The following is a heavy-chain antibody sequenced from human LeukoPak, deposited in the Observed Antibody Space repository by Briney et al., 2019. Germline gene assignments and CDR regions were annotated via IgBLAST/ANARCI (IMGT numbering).Heavy chain of an antibody. CDR3: AKDQYSSSWYSDY. Sequence: GGSLRLSCAASGFTFSSYAMHWVRQAPGKGLEWVAFIRYDGINKYYADSVKGRFTISRDNSKNTLYLQMNSLRPEDTAVYYCAKDQYSSSWYSDYWGQGTLVTVSS. D-gene: IGHD6-13*01. V-gene: IGHV3-30*02. J-gene: IGHJ4*02. CDR1: GFTFSSYA. CDR2: IRYDGINK.